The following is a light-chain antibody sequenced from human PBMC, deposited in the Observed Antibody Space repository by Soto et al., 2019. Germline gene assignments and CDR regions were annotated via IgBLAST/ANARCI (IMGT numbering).Light chain of an antibody. Sequence: QSALTQPVSLSGSPGQSITISCTGTSSDIGGYNYVSWYQQHPGKAPRLMIYEVNYRPSGVSNRFSGSKSGNTASLTISGLQAEDEADYYCSSYTSSSTLDVVFGGGTKLTV. CDR3: SSYTSSSTLDVV. V-gene: IGLV2-14*01. CDR2: EVN. J-gene: IGLJ2*01. CDR1: SSDIGGYNY.